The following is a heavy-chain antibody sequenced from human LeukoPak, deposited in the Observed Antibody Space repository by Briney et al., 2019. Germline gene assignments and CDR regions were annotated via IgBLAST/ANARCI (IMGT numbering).Heavy chain of an antibody. CDR1: GGSISSGTYY. J-gene: IGHJ4*02. CDR3: ARLGGYYDPPGY. CDR2: IHYSGDT. V-gene: IGHV4-39*01. D-gene: IGHD3-22*01. Sequence: SETLSLTCTVSGGSISSGTYYWAWHRQPPGKGPDWIGTIHYSGDTYYNTALKSLVTISVDPPKKQFFLNLSTVTAADTAVYYCARLGGYYDPPGYWGQGTLVTVSS.